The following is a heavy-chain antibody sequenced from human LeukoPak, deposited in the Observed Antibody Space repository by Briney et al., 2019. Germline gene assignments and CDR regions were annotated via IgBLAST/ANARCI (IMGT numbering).Heavy chain of an antibody. V-gene: IGHV3-48*03. CDR2: ISSSGSTI. CDR3: ARWAGNDAFDI. Sequence: SGGSLRLSCAASGFTFCSYEMNWVRQAPGKGLEWGSYISSSGSTISYADSVKGRFTISRDNAKNSLYLQMNSLRAEDTAVYYCARWAGNDAFDIWGQGTMVTVSS. D-gene: IGHD6-19*01. CDR1: GFTFCSYE. J-gene: IGHJ3*02.